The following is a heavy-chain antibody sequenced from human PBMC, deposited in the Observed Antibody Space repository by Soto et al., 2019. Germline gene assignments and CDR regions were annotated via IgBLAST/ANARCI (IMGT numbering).Heavy chain of an antibody. D-gene: IGHD3-3*02. J-gene: IGHJ6*02. V-gene: IGHV3-74*01. CDR3: ARSLSAEYGTDV. CDR1: GFTYTNYW. CDR2: ISGDGSGT. Sequence: EVQLVESGGGLVQPGGSLRLSCVASGFTYTNYWIHWVRQAPGTGLVWVSRISGDGSGTGYADPVEGRFTISRDNAKNTVYLQMNSLRAEDTAVYYCARSLSAEYGTDVWGQGTTVTVSS.